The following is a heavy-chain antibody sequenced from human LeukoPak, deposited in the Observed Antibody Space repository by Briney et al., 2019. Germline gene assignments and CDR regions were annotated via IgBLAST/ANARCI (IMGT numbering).Heavy chain of an antibody. J-gene: IGHJ6*03. V-gene: IGHV3-11*04. CDR1: GFNFSDYY. CDR3: ARRTKGSYYYYMDV. CDR2: ISSSGSII. D-gene: IGHD2-8*01. Sequence: PGGSLRLSCAASGFNFSDYYVSWIRQAPGKGLEWVSYISSSGSIIYYADSVKGRFTISRDNAKNSLYLQMNSLRAEDTAVYYCARRTKGSYYYYMDVWGKGTTVTVSS.